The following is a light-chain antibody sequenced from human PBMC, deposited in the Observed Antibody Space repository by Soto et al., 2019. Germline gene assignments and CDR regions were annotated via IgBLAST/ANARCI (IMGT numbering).Light chain of an antibody. J-gene: IGLJ1*01. Sequence: QSALTQPASVSGSPGQSITISCTGTSSDIGGYNYVSWYQQHPDKAPKLLIFEVTNQASGVSNRFSGSKSGNMASLTISGLQADDEADYYCSSYTSTNTLFLFGAGTKVTVL. CDR1: SSDIGGYNY. V-gene: IGLV2-14*01. CDR2: EVT. CDR3: SSYTSTNTLFL.